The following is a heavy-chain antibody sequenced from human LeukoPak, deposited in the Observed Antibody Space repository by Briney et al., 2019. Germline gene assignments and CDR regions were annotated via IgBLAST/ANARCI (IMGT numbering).Heavy chain of an antibody. V-gene: IGHV3-23*01. CDR3: TKVGSSWGFGDY. D-gene: IGHD3-10*01. J-gene: IGHJ4*02. CDR1: GFTFSKNG. CDR2: ISGNAGTT. Sequence: GGSLRPSCAASGFTFSKNGMTWVRQAPGKGLEWVSFISGNAGTTYYADSVKGRFTISRDNSRNTVYLQMNSLRAEDTAVYYCTKVGSSWGFGDYWGQGTLATVSS.